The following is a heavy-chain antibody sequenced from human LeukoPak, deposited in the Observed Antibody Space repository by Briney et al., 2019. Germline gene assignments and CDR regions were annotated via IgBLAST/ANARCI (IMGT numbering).Heavy chain of an antibody. CDR1: GGTFSSYA. D-gene: IGHD3-22*01. Sequence: SVKVSCKASGGTFSSYAISWVRQAPGQGLEWMGGIIPIFGTANYAQKFQGRVTITTDESTSTAYMELSSLRSEDTAVYYCASNPITYYYDSSGYYSGAFDIWGQGTMVTVSS. V-gene: IGHV1-69*05. CDR3: ASNPITYYYDSSGYYSGAFDI. CDR2: IIPIFGTA. J-gene: IGHJ3*02.